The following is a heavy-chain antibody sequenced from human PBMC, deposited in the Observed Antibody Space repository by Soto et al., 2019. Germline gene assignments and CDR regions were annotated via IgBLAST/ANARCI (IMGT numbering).Heavy chain of an antibody. J-gene: IGHJ4*02. CDR1: GGSISSYY. CDR2: FYTSGST. D-gene: IGHD3-3*01. V-gene: IGHV4-4*07. Sequence: ATLSLTCTVSGGSISSYYWSWIRQPAGKGLEWIGRFYTSGSTNYNPSLKSRVAMSVDTSKNQFSLKLSSVTAADTAVYYCARDFYDFWSGSLLYYFDYWGQGTLVTVSS. CDR3: ARDFYDFWSGSLLYYFDY.